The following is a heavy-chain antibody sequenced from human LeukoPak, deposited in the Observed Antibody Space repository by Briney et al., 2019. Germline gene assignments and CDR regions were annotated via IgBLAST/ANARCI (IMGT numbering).Heavy chain of an antibody. CDR3: ATGKMTARYFFDY. CDR1: GFTFSSYA. Sequence: GGSLRLSCAASGFTFSSYAMSWVRQAPGKGLEWVSSISGSGSNTYYADSVKGRFTVSRDSSKATLYLQMNSLRAEDTAVYYCATGKMTARYFFDYWGQGTQVTVSS. V-gene: IGHV3-23*01. J-gene: IGHJ4*02. CDR2: ISGSGSNT. D-gene: IGHD2-21*02.